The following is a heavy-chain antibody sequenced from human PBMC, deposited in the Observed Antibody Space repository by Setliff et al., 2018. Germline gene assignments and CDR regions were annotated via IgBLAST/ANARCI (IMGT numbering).Heavy chain of an antibody. D-gene: IGHD1-1*01. J-gene: IGHJ5*02. CDR1: GYGFTSHY. CDR3: AWIDSPGPYGEDNWFDP. V-gene: IGHV1-46*01. Sequence: ASVKVSCKTSGYGFTSHYFHWLRQAPGQGLEWMGIVNPSGGKTTLSQKFQGRVSMTADASTATVYMELHSLTSEDTATYYCAWIDSPGPYGEDNWFDPWGQGTLVTVSS. CDR2: VNPSGGKT.